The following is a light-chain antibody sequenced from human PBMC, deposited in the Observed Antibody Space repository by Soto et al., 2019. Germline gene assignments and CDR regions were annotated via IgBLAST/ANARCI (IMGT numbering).Light chain of an antibody. CDR3: MEGKYLYT. V-gene: IGKV2-30*01. CDR1: QSLVYTYGNTY. CDR2: KVS. Sequence: DVVMTQSPLSLPVTLGQPASISCRSSQSLVYTYGNTYLSWFQQRPGQSPRRLIYKVSNRDSGVPDRFSGSGSGTDFTLNISRVEAEDVGVYYGMEGKYLYTFGKGTKVEIK. J-gene: IGKJ2*01.